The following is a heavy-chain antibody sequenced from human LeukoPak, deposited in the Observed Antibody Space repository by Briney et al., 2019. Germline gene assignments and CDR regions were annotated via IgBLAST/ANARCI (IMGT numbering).Heavy chain of an antibody. V-gene: IGHV3-7*01. CDR1: GLTFSSYW. CDR3: ASRRSGTYAY. CDR2: MNQDGSER. D-gene: IGHD3-3*01. J-gene: IGHJ4*02. Sequence: GGSLRLSCAASGLTFSSYWMSWVRQAPGKGLEWVASMNQDGSERYYVDSVKGRFTISRDNAKNSLYLQMSSLRAEDTAVYYCASRRSGTYAYWGQGTLVTVSS.